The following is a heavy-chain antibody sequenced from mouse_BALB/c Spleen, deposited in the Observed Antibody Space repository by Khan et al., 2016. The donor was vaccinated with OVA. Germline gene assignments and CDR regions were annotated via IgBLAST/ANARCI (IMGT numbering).Heavy chain of an antibody. CDR1: GFTFSTYG. V-gene: IGHV5-6*01. J-gene: IGHJ3*01. CDR2: ISSGGSYT. D-gene: IGHD1-1*01. CDR3: ARRAYYYNSEGFAY. Sequence: EVELVESGGDLVKPGGSLKLSCAASGFTFSTYGMSWVRQTPDKRLEWVATISSGGSYTYYPDNVKGRFTISRDNAKNTLYLQMSSLKSEDTAMYLCARRAYYYNSEGFAYWGQGPLFHVSA.